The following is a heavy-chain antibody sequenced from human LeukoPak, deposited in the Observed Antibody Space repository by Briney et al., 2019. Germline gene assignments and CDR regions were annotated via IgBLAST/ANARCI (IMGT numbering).Heavy chain of an antibody. J-gene: IGHJ4*02. V-gene: IGHV3-53*04. D-gene: IGHD4-17*01. CDR2: IYSGGST. CDR3: ARVPYGDYYFDY. CDR1: GFTFSNHG. Sequence: HPGRSLRLSCAAFGFTFSNHGMHWVRQAPGKGLEWVSVIYSGGSTYYADSVKGRFTISRHNSKNTLYLQMNSLRAEDTAVYYCARVPYGDYYFDYWGQGTLVTVSS.